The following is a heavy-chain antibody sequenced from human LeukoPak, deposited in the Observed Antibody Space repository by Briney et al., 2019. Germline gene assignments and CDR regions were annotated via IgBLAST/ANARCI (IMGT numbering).Heavy chain of an antibody. V-gene: IGHV3-53*01. CDR3: ARDPDGYNDY. CDR2: IYSGGST. CDR1: GFTFSNYA. D-gene: IGHD5-24*01. Sequence: GGSLRLSCVASGFTFSNYAMTWVRQAPGKGLEWVSVIYSGGSTYYADSVKGRFTISRDNSKNTLYLQMNSLRAEDTAVYYCARDPDGYNDYWGQGTLVTVSS. J-gene: IGHJ4*02.